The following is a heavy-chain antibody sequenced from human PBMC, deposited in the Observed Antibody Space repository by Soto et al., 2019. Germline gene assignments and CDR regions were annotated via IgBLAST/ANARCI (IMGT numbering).Heavy chain of an antibody. CDR2: IYWDDDK. Sequence: QITLNESGPTLVKPTQPLTLTCTFSGFSLSTSGVGVGWIRQSPGKAPEWLALIYWDDDKRYSPSLKSRLTITKDNSKNQVVLTMANLDPADTATYYCAHRVLRTVFGLVTTTAIYFDFWGQGTPVAVSS. V-gene: IGHV2-5*02. J-gene: IGHJ4*02. CDR1: GFSLSTSGVG. CDR3: AHRVLRTVFGLVTTTAIYFDF. D-gene: IGHD3-3*01.